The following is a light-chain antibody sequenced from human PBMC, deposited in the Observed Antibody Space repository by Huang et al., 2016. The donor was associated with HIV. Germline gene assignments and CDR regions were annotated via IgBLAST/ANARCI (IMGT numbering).Light chain of an antibody. CDR2: LGS. CDR3: MQTLQTPRLT. J-gene: IGKJ4*01. Sequence: DIVMTQSPLSLPVTPGEPASISCRSSQSLLHSDGYNYLDWYLQKPGQSPQILIFLGSNRASGVPDRFSGSGSGTDFTLKISRVEAEDVGVYYCMQTLQTPRLTFGGGTKVEIK. CDR1: QSLLHSDGYNY. V-gene: IGKV2-28*01.